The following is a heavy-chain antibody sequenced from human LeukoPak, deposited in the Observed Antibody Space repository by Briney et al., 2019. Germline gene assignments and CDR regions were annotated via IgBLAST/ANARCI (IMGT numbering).Heavy chain of an antibody. J-gene: IGHJ6*03. V-gene: IGHV4-59*01. CDR3: ARTRPHYYYYMDV. Sequence: SETLSLTCTVSGGSISSYYWSWIRQPPGKGLEWIGYIYYSGSTNYNPSLKSRVTISVDTSKNQFSLKLGSVTAADTAVYYCARTRPHYYYYMDVWGKGTTVTISS. CDR1: GGSISSYY. CDR2: IYYSGST.